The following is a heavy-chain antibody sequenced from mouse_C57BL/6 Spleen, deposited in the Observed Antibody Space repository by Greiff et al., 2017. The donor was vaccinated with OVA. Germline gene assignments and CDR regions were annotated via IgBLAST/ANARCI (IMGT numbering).Heavy chain of an antibody. J-gene: IGHJ2*01. CDR2: INPNNGGT. CDR3: ARRRYGNFYYFDD. V-gene: IGHV1-26*01. CDR1: GYTFTDYY. D-gene: IGHD2-10*02. Sequence: EVQLQQSGPELVKPGASVKISCKASGYTFTDYYMNWVKQSHGKSLEWIGDINPNNGGTSYNQKFKGKATLTVDKSSSTAYMELRSLTSEDSAVYYCARRRYGNFYYFDDWGQGTTLTVSS.